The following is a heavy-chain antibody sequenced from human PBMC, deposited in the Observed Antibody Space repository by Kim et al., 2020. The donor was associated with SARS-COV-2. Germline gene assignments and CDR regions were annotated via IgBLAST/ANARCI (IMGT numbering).Heavy chain of an antibody. J-gene: IGHJ6*03. Sequence: GGSLRLSCAASGFTFSSYGMHWVRQAPGKGLELVAVIWYDGSNKYYADSVKGRFTISRDNSKNTLYLQMNSLRAEDTAVYYCARVDCSSTSCYLNYYYYYMDVWGKGTTVTVSS. V-gene: IGHV3-33*01. D-gene: IGHD2-2*01. CDR3: ARVDCSSTSCYLNYYYYYMDV. CDR1: GFTFSSYG. CDR2: IWYDGSNK.